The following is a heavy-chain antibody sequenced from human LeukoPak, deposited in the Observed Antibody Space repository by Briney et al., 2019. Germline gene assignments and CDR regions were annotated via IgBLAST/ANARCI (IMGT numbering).Heavy chain of an antibody. Sequence: ASVKVSCKASGYTFTISGSSGVRQAPGQGLEWMGWISAYSGNTNYAQRLQGRVTMTTDTSSTTAYMELRSLGSDDTAVYYCESDRNDAQDLWSQGTMVTVSS. CDR3: ESDRNDAQDL. D-gene: IGHD2-2*01. CDR1: GYTFTISG. CDR2: ISAYSGNT. V-gene: IGHV1-18*01. J-gene: IGHJ3*01.